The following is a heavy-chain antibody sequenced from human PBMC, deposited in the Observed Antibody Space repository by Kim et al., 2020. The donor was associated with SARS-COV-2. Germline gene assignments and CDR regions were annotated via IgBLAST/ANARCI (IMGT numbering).Heavy chain of an antibody. CDR2: IVPIFGTA. V-gene: IGHV1-69*13. Sequence: SVKVSCKASGGTFSSYDISWVRQAPGQGLEWMGGIVPIFGTANYAQKFQGRVTINADECTSTAYMELSSLRSEDTAVYYCASCVFGEGAMDVWGQGTTVTVSS. D-gene: IGHD3-3*01. CDR3: ASCVFGEGAMDV. J-gene: IGHJ6*02. CDR1: GGTFSSYD.